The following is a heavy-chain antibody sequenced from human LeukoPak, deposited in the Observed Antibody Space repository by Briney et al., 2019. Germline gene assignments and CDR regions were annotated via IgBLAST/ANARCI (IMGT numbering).Heavy chain of an antibody. CDR3: AREGIAAAGPYALSYYYYGMDV. CDR2: ISSSSSTI. CDR1: GFTFSSYS. Sequence: GGSLRLSCAASGFTFSSYSMNWVRQAPGKGLEWVSYISSSSSTIYYADSVKGRFTISRDNSKNTLYLQMNSLRAEDTAVYYCAREGIAAAGPYALSYYYYGMDVWGQGTTVTVSS. J-gene: IGHJ6*02. V-gene: IGHV3-48*01. D-gene: IGHD6-13*01.